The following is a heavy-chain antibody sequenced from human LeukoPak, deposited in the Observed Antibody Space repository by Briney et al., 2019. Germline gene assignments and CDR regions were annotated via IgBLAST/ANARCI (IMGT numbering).Heavy chain of an antibody. D-gene: IGHD6-19*01. CDR2: ISSSSSYI. CDR3: ASTIAVAGTGAFDI. V-gene: IGHV3-21*01. Sequence: PGGSLRLSCAASGFTFSSYSMNWVRQAPGKGLEWVSSISSSSSYIYYADSVKGRFTISRDNAKNSLYLQMNSLRAEDTAVYYCASTIAVAGTGAFDIWGQGTMVTVSS. J-gene: IGHJ3*02. CDR1: GFTFSSYS.